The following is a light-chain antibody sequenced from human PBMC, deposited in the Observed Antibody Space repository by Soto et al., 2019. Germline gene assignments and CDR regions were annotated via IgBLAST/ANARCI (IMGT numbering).Light chain of an antibody. Sequence: EIVMMQSPATLSVSPGESVTLSCRASQLFSSNLAWYQHKPGQAPRLLIYGVSTRDTGVPDRFSGSASGTEFTLTISSLQSEDFAVYYSQQYNNWPRTFGQGTRLEIK. V-gene: IGKV3-15*01. CDR2: GVS. J-gene: IGKJ5*01. CDR1: QLFSSN. CDR3: QQYNNWPRT.